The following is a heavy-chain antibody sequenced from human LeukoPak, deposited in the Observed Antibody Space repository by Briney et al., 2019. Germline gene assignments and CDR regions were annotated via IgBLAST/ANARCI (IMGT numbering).Heavy chain of an antibody. J-gene: IGHJ4*02. CDR1: GYTFTSYA. V-gene: IGHV1-2*06. D-gene: IGHD5-18*01. Sequence: GASVKVSCKASGYTFTSYAMHWVRQAPGQGLEWMGRINPNSGGTNYAQKFQGRVTMTRDTSISTAYMELSRLRSDDTAVYYCARDTKGYGYHYWGQGTLVTVSS. CDR3: ARDTKGYGYHY. CDR2: INPNSGGT.